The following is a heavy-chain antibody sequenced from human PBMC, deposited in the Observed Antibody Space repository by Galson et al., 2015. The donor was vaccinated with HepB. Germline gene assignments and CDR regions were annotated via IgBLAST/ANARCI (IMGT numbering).Heavy chain of an antibody. CDR1: GYTFTGYY. CDR3: ARPALYRGGFDY. J-gene: IGHJ4*02. Sequence: SVKVSCKASGYTFTGYYMHWVRQAPGQGLEWMGRINPNSGGTNYAQKFQGRVTMTRDTSISTAYMELSRLRSDDTAVYYCARPALYRGGFDYWGQGTLVTASS. V-gene: IGHV1-2*06. CDR2: INPNSGGT. D-gene: IGHD3-10*01.